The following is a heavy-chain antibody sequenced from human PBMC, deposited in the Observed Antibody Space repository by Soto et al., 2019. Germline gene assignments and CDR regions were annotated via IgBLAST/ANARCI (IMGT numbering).Heavy chain of an antibody. CDR2: IKQDGSEK. CDR3: AGSLAAAPDDAFDI. CDR1: GFTFSSYW. D-gene: IGHD6-13*01. J-gene: IGHJ3*02. V-gene: IGHV3-7*01. Sequence: GGSLRVSCAASGFTFSSYWMSWVRQAPGKGLEWVANIKQDGSEKYYVDSVKGRFTIPRDNAKNSLYLQMNSLRAEDTAVYYCAGSLAAAPDDAFDIWGQGTMVTVSS.